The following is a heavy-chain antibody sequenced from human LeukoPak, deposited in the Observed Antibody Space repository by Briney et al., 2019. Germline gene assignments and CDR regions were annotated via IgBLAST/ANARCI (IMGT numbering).Heavy chain of an antibody. V-gene: IGHV4-59*01. CDR1: GGSISSYY. Sequence: SETLSLTCTVSGGSISSYYWSWIRQPPGKGLEWIGYIYYSGSTNYDPSLKSRVTISVDTSKNQFSLKLSSVTAADTAVYYCARTYSSGWFDYWGQGTLVTVSS. CDR2: IYYSGST. J-gene: IGHJ4*02. CDR3: ARTYSSGWFDY. D-gene: IGHD6-19*01.